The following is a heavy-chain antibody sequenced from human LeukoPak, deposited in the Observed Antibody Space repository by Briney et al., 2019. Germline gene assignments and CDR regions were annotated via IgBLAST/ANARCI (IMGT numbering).Heavy chain of an antibody. CDR2: IYYSGST. D-gene: IGHD1-26*01. CDR1: GYSISSGYY. Sequence: SETLSLTCTVSGYSISSGYYWGWIRQPPGKGLEWIGYIYYSGSTNYNPSLKSRVTISVDTSKNQFSLKLSSVTAADTAVYYCARDKWELTTGAFDIWGQGTMVTVSS. J-gene: IGHJ3*02. V-gene: IGHV4-61*01. CDR3: ARDKWELTTGAFDI.